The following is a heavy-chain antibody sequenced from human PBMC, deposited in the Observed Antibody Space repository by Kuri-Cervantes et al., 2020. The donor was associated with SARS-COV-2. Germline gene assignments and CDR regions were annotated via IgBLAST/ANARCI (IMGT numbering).Heavy chain of an antibody. CDR3: ARENYFDC. CDR1: GGSFGGYY. V-gene: IGHV4-34*01. CDR2: INHSGST. Sequence: SETLSLTCAVYGGSFGGYYWSWIRQPPGKGLEWIGEINHSGSTNYNPSLKSRVTISVDTSKNQFSLKLSSVTAADTAVYYCARENYFDCWGQGTPVTVSS. J-gene: IGHJ4*02.